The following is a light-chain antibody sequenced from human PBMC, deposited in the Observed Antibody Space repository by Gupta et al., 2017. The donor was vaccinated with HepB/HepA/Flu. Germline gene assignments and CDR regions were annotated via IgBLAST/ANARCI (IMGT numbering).Light chain of an antibody. CDR2: AAS. V-gene: IGKV1-39*01. CDR3: QETDSGPPFT. CDR1: QSINDY. Sequence: IQMTQSPSSLPASVGDRVTITCRASQSINDYLNWYQQKPGAAATLLIYAASNLQSGVPSRLIDSGYGTDFSLTISGRQPEDFAIEYFQETDSGPPFTFGQGTKVEI. J-gene: IGKJ2*01.